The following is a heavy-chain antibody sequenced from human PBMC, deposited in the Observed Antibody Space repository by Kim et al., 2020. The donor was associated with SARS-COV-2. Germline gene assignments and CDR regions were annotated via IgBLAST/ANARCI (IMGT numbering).Heavy chain of an antibody. V-gene: IGHV3-23*01. CDR2: TSGSDNRI. Sequence: GGSLRLSCAASGFTFSSYAMSWVRRAPGRGLEWVSATSGSDNRIYYADSVKGRFTISRDNSKNTLYLQMNSLRAEDTAVYHCVTAGGYSYGIFDYWGQGT. D-gene: IGHD5-18*01. J-gene: IGHJ4*02. CDR1: GFTFSSYA. CDR3: VTAGGYSYGIFDY.